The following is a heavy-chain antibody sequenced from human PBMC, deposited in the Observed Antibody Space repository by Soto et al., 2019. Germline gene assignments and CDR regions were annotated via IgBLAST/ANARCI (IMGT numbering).Heavy chain of an antibody. CDR2: ISAYNGNT. V-gene: IGHV1-18*01. D-gene: IGHD3-22*01. CDR3: ARDTRFYYDSSGQNY. CDR1: GYTFTSYD. Sequence: QVQLVQSGAEVKKPGASVKVSCKASGYTFTSYDISWVRQAPGQGLEWMGWISAYNGNTNYAQKFQGRVTMTTDTSTSTAYMELRSLRPDDTAVYYCARDTRFYYDSSGQNYWGQGTLVTVSS. J-gene: IGHJ4*02.